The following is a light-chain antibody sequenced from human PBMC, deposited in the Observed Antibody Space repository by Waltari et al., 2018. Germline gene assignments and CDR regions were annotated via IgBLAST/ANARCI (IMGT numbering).Light chain of an antibody. CDR1: RDIRNS. V-gene: IGKV1-9*01. Sequence: DIQLTQSPSFLSASVGARVTFTCRASRDIRNSLAWYQQKSGKAPKLLIFAASTLQSGVPSRFSGSGSGTEFTLTISSLQPEDLATYYCQQPPGTFGGGTKVEIK. CDR3: QQPPGT. CDR2: AAS. J-gene: IGKJ4*01.